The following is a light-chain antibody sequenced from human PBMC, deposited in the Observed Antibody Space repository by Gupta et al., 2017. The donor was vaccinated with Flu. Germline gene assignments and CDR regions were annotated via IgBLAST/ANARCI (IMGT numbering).Light chain of an antibody. J-gene: IGKJ4*01. Sequence: PATLAVSPGERATLSCRASQSVSSNLAWYQQKPGQAPRLLIYGASTRATGIPARFSGSGSGTEFTLTISSLQSEDFAVYYCQQDNNWPLTFGGGTKVEIK. CDR2: GAS. CDR3: QQDNNWPLT. V-gene: IGKV3-15*01. CDR1: QSVSSN.